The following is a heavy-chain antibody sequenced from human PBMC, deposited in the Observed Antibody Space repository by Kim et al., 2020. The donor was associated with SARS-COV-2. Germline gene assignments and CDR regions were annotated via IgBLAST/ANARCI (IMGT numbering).Heavy chain of an antibody. V-gene: IGHV3-9*01. Sequence: GYADPVKGRFTNSRDNAKNSLYLQMNSLRAEDTALYYCAKEGSSSWYYFDYWGQGTLVTVSS. CDR3: AKEGSSSWYYFDY. J-gene: IGHJ4*02. D-gene: IGHD6-13*01.